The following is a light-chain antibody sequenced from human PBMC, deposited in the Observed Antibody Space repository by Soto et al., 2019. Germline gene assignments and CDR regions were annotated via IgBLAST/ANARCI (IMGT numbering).Light chain of an antibody. CDR3: QQFGSSPYT. J-gene: IGKJ2*01. CDR1: QIVSSNS. Sequence: EIVLTQSPGTLSLSPGERATLSCRASQIVSSNSLAWYKQKPGQAPRLLIYGASSRAGGIPDRFSGGGSGTDFTLTISRLEPEDFVVYYCQQFGSSPYTFGQGTNLEIK. CDR2: GAS. V-gene: IGKV3-20*01.